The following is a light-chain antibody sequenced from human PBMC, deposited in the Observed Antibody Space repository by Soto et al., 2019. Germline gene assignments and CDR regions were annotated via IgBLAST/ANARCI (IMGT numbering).Light chain of an antibody. V-gene: IGKV3-11*01. CDR1: QSVSSY. CDR3: QSGVT. CDR2: DAS. J-gene: IGKJ5*01. Sequence: EIVLTQSPATLSLSPGGRATLSCRASQSVSSYLAWYQQKPGQAPSLLIYDASIRATGIPARFSGSGSGTDFTLTISCLEPEDFAVYYCQSGVTFGQGTRLEIK.